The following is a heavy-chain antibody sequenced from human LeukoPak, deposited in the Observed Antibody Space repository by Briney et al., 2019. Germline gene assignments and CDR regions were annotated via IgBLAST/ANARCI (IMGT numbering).Heavy chain of an antibody. V-gene: IGHV1-46*01. CDR3: ARAPGGRIAVAGRDFDY. D-gene: IGHD6-19*01. Sequence: GASVKVSCKASGYTFTSYYMHWVRQAPGQGLEWMGIINPSGGSTSYAQKFQGRVTMTRDTSISTAYMELSRLRSDDTAVYYCARAPGGRIAVAGRDFDYWGQGTLVTVSS. J-gene: IGHJ4*02. CDR2: INPSGGST. CDR1: GYTFTSYY.